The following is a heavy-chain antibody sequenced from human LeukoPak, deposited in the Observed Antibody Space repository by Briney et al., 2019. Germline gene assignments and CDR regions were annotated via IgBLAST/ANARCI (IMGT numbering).Heavy chain of an antibody. V-gene: IGHV3-48*03. CDR1: GFTFSSYE. D-gene: IGHD6-13*01. CDR2: ISSSGSTI. CDR3: ARDDSSSWYVWIDP. J-gene: IGHJ5*02. Sequence: GGSLRLSCAAPGFTFSSYEMNWVRQAPGKGLEWVSYISSSGSTIYYADSVKGRFTISRDNAKNSLYLQMNSLRAEDTAVYYCARDDSSSWYVWIDPWGQGTLVTVSS.